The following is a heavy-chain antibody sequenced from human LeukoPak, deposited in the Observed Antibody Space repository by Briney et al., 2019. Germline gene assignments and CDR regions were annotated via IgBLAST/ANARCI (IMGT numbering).Heavy chain of an antibody. D-gene: IGHD5-18*01. CDR2: INPNSGGT. J-gene: IGHJ4*02. CDR3: ARAVLLGTDFDY. CDR1: GYTFTGYY. Sequence: ASVRVSCKASGYTFTGYYMHWVRQAPGQGLEWMGWINPNSGGTNYAQKFQGRVTMTRDTSISTAYMELSRLRSDDTAVYYCARAVLLGTDFDYWGQGTLVTISS. V-gene: IGHV1-2*02.